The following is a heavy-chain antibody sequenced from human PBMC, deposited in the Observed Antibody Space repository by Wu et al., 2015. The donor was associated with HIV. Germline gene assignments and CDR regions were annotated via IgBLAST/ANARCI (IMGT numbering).Heavy chain of an antibody. CDR3: ARAVIRAHLGFYYYYMDV. CDR1: GGTFSRFA. Sequence: QVQLVQSGAEVKKPGSSVKVSCKASGGTFSRFAISWVRQAPGQGPEWMGGIIPIFGPAKYAEKFQGRVTITTDESTTTAYMELSSLRSEDTAIYYCARAVIRAHLGFYYYYMDVVGRRDHGQPST. J-gene: IGHJ6*03. V-gene: IGHV1-69*05. CDR2: IIPIFGPA. D-gene: IGHD3-16*01.